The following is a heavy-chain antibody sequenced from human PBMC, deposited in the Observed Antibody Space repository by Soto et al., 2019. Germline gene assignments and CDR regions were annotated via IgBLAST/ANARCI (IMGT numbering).Heavy chain of an antibody. J-gene: IGHJ4*02. V-gene: IGHV1-2*02. Sequence: ASVKVSCKASGYTFTDYYIHWVRLAPGQGLDWMGWINPKSGLTSHAQNFRGRVTMTRDTSISTVYMELNRLTSDDRAIYYCARSDRSGSFDYWGQGTQVTVSS. CDR2: INPKSGLT. CDR3: ARSDRSGSFDY. D-gene: IGHD5-12*01. CDR1: GYTFTDYY.